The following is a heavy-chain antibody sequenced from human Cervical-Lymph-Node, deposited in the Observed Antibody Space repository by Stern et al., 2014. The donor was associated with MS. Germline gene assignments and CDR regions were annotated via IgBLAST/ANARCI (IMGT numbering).Heavy chain of an antibody. J-gene: IGHJ4*02. CDR3: ARDSHGQQWLTRWYYFDY. CDR1: GYTFTGYY. CDR2: INPNSGGT. V-gene: IGHV1-2*04. D-gene: IGHD6-19*01. Sequence: VQLVESGAEVKKPGASVKVSCKASGYTFTGYYMHWVRQAPGQGLEWMGWINPNSGGTNYAQKFQGWVTMTRDTSISTAYMELSRLRSDDTAVYYCARDSHGQQWLTRWYYFDYWGQGTLVTVSS.